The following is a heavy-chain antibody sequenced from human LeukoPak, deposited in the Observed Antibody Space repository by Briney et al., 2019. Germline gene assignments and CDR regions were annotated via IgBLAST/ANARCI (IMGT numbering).Heavy chain of an antibody. CDR1: GFTFKNYD. CDR3: AKVDYYSGSSGYYKYFDP. J-gene: IGHJ5*02. Sequence: GALRLSCAASGFTFKNYDMNWVRQAPGKGLEWVSEISRGGAGTYYADFVKARFTISRDNSKNTLYLQMNSLRADDTAIYHCAKVDYYSGSSGYYKYFDPWGQGTLVTVSS. CDR2: ISRGGAGT. D-gene: IGHD3-22*01. V-gene: IGHV3-23*01.